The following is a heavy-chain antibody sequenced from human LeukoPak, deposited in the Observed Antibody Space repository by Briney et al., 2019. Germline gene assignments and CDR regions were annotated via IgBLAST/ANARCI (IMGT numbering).Heavy chain of an antibody. CDR2: ISSSGRTF. D-gene: IGHD6-13*01. Sequence: PGGSLRLSCAVSGFTLSNYEMNWVRQAPGKGLEWVSYISSSGRTFYYADSVKGRFTISRDNGKNSLYLQMNSLRVEDTAVYYCARDSRGSSWFFDYWGQGALVTVSS. CDR1: GFTLSNYE. J-gene: IGHJ4*02. V-gene: IGHV3-48*03. CDR3: ARDSRGSSWFFDY.